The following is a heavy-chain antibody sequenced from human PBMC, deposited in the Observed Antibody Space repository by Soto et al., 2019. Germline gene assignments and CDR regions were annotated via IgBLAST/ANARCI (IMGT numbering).Heavy chain of an antibody. Sequence: GGSLRLSCAASGFTFSDYYMSWIRQAPGKGPEWVSYISSSGSTIYYADSVKGRFTISRDNAKNSLYLQMNSLRAEDTAVYYCARPLIAHHDAFDIWGQGTMVTVSS. D-gene: IGHD3-16*01. V-gene: IGHV3-11*01. CDR2: ISSSGSTI. J-gene: IGHJ3*02. CDR1: GFTFSDYY. CDR3: ARPLIAHHDAFDI.